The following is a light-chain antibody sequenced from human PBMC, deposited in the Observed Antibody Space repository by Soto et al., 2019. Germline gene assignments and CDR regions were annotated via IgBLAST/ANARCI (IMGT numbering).Light chain of an antibody. CDR1: ALPKKY. J-gene: IGLJ3*02. CDR2: EDN. CDR3: YSTDSSGNYGV. V-gene: IGLV3-10*01. Sequence: SYELTQPPSVSVSPGQTARFTCSGDALPKKYAYWYQQKSGQTPVLVIYEDNKRPSGIPERYSGSSSGTMATLTISGAQVEDEADYYCYSTDSSGNYGVFGGGTKLTVL.